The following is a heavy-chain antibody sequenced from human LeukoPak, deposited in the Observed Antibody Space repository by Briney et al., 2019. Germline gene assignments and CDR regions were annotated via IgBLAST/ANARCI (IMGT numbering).Heavy chain of an antibody. D-gene: IGHD3-3*01. CDR3: ARDRPGYDCDFWSGYRSDAFDI. Sequence: PGGSLRLSCAASGFTFSNAWMSWVRQAPGKGLEWVSYISSSTSTIYYADSVKGRFTISRDNAKNSLYLQMNSLRAEDTAVYYCARDRPGYDCDFWSGYRSDAFDIWGQGTMVTVSS. CDR2: ISSSTSTI. V-gene: IGHV3-48*01. CDR1: GFTFSNAW. J-gene: IGHJ3*02.